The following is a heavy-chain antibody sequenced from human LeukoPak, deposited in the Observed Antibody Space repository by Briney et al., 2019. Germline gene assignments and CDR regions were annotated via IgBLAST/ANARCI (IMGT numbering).Heavy chain of an antibody. CDR3: ARGYSSGWYKWFDP. CDR1: GGSISSYY. Sequence: SETLSPTCTVSGGSISSYYWSWIRQPAGKGLEWIGRIYTSGSTNYNPSLKSRVTMSVDTSKNQFSLKLSSVTAADTAVYYCARGYSSGWYKWFDPWGQGTLVTVSS. J-gene: IGHJ5*02. V-gene: IGHV4-4*07. D-gene: IGHD6-19*01. CDR2: IYTSGST.